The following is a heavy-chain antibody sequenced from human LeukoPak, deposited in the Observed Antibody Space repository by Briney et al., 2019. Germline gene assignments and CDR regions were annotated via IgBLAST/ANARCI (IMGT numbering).Heavy chain of an antibody. CDR2: LSGSGSSA. D-gene: IGHD2-21*01. CDR1: GFTFSTYA. CDR3: AKDFRIGYSAHFDY. Sequence: PGGSLRLSCAASGFTFSTYAMKWVRQGPGKGLEWVSGLSGSGSSAYYADSVKGRFSISRDNSKNTLYLQMDSLRGEDTAVYYCAKDFRIGYSAHFDYWGQGALVTVSS. V-gene: IGHV3-23*01. J-gene: IGHJ4*02.